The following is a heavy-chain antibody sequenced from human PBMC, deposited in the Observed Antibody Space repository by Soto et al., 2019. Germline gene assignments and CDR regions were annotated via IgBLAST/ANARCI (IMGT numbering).Heavy chain of an antibody. CDR3: ARDRIVATILYYYYRMDV. D-gene: IGHD5-12*01. J-gene: IGHJ6*02. CDR2: IIPIFGTV. CDR1: GGTFSSYA. Sequence: SVKVSCKASGGTFSSYAISWVRQAPGQGXEWMGGIIPIFGTVNYAQNFQGRVTITADKSTSTAYMELSSLRSVDTAVYYCARDRIVATILYYYYRMDVWGQGPTVTVSS. V-gene: IGHV1-69*06.